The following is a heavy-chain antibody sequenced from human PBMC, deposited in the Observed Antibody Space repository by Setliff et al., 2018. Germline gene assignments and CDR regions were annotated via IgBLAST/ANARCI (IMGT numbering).Heavy chain of an antibody. V-gene: IGHV4-38-2*01. Sequence: PSETLSLTCAVSGYSISSGYYWGWIRQPPGKGLEWIGSIYHSGSTYYNPSLKSRVTISVDTSKNQFSLKLSSVTAADTAVYYCARQLRVFIAAPYDAFDIWGQGTMVTVSS. J-gene: IGHJ3*02. CDR2: IYHSGST. CDR1: GYSISSGYY. D-gene: IGHD6-6*01. CDR3: ARQLRVFIAAPYDAFDI.